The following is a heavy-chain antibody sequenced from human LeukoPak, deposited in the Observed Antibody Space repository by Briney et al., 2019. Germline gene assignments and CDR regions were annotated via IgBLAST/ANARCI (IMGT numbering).Heavy chain of an antibody. J-gene: IGHJ6*02. CDR3: ARDLVAAAGTAYYYYYYGMDV. V-gene: IGHV1-2*02. Sequence: ASVKVSCKASGYTFTGYYMHWVRQAPGQGLEWMGWINPNSGGTNYAQKFQGRVTMTRDTSISTAYMELSRLRSDDTAVYYCARDLVAAAGTAYYYYYYGMDVWSQGTTVTVSS. CDR1: GYTFTGYY. CDR2: INPNSGGT. D-gene: IGHD6-13*01.